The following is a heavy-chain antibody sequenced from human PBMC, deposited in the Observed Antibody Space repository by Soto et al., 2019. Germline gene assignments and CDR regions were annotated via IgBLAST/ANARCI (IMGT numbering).Heavy chain of an antibody. J-gene: IGHJ3*02. Sequence: QVQLVESGGGLVKPGGSLRLSCAASGFTCSDYYRSWIRQAPGKGLEWVSYISSSGSTIYYADSVKGRFTRPRDNAKNSLYMKTTSLRAEATAVYYCARVVGYCSGGSCYGIDAFDIWGQGTMVTVSS. V-gene: IGHV3-11*01. D-gene: IGHD2-15*01. CDR2: ISSSGSTI. CDR3: ARVVGYCSGGSCYGIDAFDI. CDR1: GFTCSDYY.